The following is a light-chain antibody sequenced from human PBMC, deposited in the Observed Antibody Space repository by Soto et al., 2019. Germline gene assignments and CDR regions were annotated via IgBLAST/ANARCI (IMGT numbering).Light chain of an antibody. J-gene: IGKJ3*01. CDR1: QSVSSSY. CDR3: QQYGSSPFT. V-gene: IGKV3-20*01. CDR2: GAS. Sequence: EIVLTQSPGTLSSSAGERATLSCRASQSVSSSYLAWYQQKPGQAPRLLIYGASSRATGIPDRFSGSGSGTDFTLTISRLEPEDFAVYYCQQYGSSPFTFGPGTKVDIK.